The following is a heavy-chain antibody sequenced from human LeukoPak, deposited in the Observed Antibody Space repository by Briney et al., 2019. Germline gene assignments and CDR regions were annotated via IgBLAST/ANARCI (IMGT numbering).Heavy chain of an antibody. V-gene: IGHV4-4*07. CDR3: ARDNTGAYSSGWYYFDY. CDR2: IYTSGST. J-gene: IGHJ4*02. CDR1: GGSISSYY. Sequence: SETLSLTCTVSGGSISSYYLSWIRQPAGKGLEWLGRIYTSGSTYYNPSLKSRVTMSVDTSKNQFSLKLSSVTAADTAVYYCARDNTGAYSSGWYYFDYWGQGTLVTVSS. D-gene: IGHD6-19*01.